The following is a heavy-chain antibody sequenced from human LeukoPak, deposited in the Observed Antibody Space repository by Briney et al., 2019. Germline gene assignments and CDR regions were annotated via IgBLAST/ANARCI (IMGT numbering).Heavy chain of an antibody. V-gene: IGHV3-7*01. Sequence: PGGSLRLSCVASKFIISDYWMNWVRQAPGKGLDGVANIKQDGSEKYYVDSVKGRFTISRDNAKNSVYLQMNSLRAEDTAVYYCARGFDGANAFDLWGQGTLVTVSS. CDR1: KFIISDYW. CDR3: ARGFDGANAFDL. CDR2: IKQDGSEK. J-gene: IGHJ3*01.